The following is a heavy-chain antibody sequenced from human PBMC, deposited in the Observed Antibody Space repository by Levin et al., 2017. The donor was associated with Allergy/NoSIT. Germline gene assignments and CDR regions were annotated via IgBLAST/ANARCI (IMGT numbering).Heavy chain of an antibody. D-gene: IGHD3-22*01. Sequence: PGGSLRLSCAASGFSFSSYPLHWVRQAPGKGLEWVAVISSDGYNKYYADSVKGRFTISRDTFKDTLYLQMSSLRAEDTAVYYCARGDSSAWFGASVDPWGQGTLVTVSS. CDR3: ARGDSSAWFGASVDP. CDR1: GFSFSSYP. CDR2: ISSDGYNK. J-gene: IGHJ5*02. V-gene: IGHV3-30-3*01.